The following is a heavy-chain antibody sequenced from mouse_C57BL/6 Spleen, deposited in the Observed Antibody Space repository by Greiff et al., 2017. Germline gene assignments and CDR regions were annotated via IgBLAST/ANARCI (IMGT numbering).Heavy chain of an antibody. J-gene: IGHJ2*01. CDR3: ARHEEGPSRQLRLDY. V-gene: IGHV1-62-2*01. CDR2: FYPGSGSI. CDR1: GYTFTEYT. Sequence: QVQLKESGAELVKPGASVKLSCKASGYTFTEYTIHWVKQRSGQGLEWIGWFYPGSGSIKYNEKFKDKATLTADKSSSTVYMELSRLTSEDSAVYFCARHEEGPSRQLRLDYWGQGTTLTVSS. D-gene: IGHD3-2*02.